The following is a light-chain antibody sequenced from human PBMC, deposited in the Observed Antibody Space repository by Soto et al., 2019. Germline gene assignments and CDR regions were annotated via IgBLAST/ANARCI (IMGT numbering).Light chain of an antibody. CDR2: GAS. V-gene: IGKV3-15*01. J-gene: IGKJ1*01. Sequence: EIVMTQSPATLSVSPGESATLSCRASQSVSIDVAWYQQTPGQAPRLLIYGASTRATGIPVRFSGSASGTEFTLTIRRLEPEDFEVYYCQQYGSSYPWTFGQGTKVDIK. CDR1: QSVSID. CDR3: QQYGSSYPWT.